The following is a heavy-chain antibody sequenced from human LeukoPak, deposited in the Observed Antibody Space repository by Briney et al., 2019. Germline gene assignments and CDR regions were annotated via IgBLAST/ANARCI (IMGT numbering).Heavy chain of an antibody. Sequence: GESLKISCKGSGYSFTSYWISWVRQMPGEGLEWMGRIDPSDSYTNYSPSFQGHVTISADKSISTAYLQWSSLKASDTAMYYCARQGDSSGYGNYYYYYGMDVWGQGTTVTVSS. CDR2: IDPSDSYT. V-gene: IGHV5-10-1*01. CDR3: ARQGDSSGYGNYYYYYGMDV. J-gene: IGHJ6*02. CDR1: GYSFTSYW. D-gene: IGHD3-22*01.